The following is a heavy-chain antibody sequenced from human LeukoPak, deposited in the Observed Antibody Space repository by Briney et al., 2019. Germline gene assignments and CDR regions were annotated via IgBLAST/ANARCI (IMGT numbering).Heavy chain of an antibody. CDR3: AREIPYYENNGYPAYFDY. V-gene: IGHV4-4*07. CDR2: IYSAGST. Sequence: PSETLSLTCTVSGGSISSYYWSWIRQPAGKGLEWIGRIYSAGSTNYNPSLRSRVTMSVDTSKNQFSLKLNSVTAADTAVYYCAREIPYYENNGYPAYFDYRGQGFLVTVSS. D-gene: IGHD3-16*01. CDR1: GGSISSYY. J-gene: IGHJ4*02.